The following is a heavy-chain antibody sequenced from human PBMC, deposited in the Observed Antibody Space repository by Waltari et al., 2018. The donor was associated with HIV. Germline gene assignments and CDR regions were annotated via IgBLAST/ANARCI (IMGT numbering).Heavy chain of an antibody. D-gene: IGHD5-18*01. CDR2: IYYSGST. CDR1: GGSVSSGSYY. J-gene: IGHJ3*02. CDR3: ARDSGNVDTASGAFDI. V-gene: IGHV4-61*01. Sequence: QVQLQESGPGLVKPSETLSLTCTVSGGSVSSGSYYWSWIRQPPGKGLEWIGFIYYSGSTNYDPALKSRVTISVDTSKSQFSLKLSSVTAADTAVYYCARDSGNVDTASGAFDIWGQGTMVTVSS.